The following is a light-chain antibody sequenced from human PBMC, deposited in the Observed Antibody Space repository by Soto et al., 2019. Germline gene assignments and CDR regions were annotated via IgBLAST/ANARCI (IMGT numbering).Light chain of an antibody. J-gene: IGLJ1*01. V-gene: IGLV2-14*01. CDR3: SSYTRSSTSYD. CDR1: SSDVGGYNY. CDR2: EVS. Sequence: QSVLTQPASVSGSPGESITISCTGTSSDVGGYNYVSWYQQHPGKAPKLMIYEVSNRPSRVSNRFSGSKSGNTASLTISGLQAEDEADYYCSSYTRSSTSYDFGTGTEVTVL.